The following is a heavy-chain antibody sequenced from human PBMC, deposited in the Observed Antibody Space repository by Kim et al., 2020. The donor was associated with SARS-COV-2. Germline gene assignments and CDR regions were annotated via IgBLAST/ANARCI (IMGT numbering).Heavy chain of an antibody. V-gene: IGHV4-59*13. CDR2: IYYSGST. CDR1: GGSISSYF. J-gene: IGHJ4*02. CDR3: ARGEEYPSQLDS. Sequence: SETLSLTCSVSGGSISSYFWSWIRQPPGKGLEWIGYIYYSGSTNYNPSLNNRVTISIDMSKDHFSLKLSSVTAADTAVYYCARGEEYPSQLDSWGQGTLVTVSS.